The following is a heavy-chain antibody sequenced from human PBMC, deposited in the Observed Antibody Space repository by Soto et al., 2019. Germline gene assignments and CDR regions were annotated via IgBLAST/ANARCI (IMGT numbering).Heavy chain of an antibody. CDR3: ARIALAGKSEYLQH. Sequence: SETLSLTCTVSGGSISSYYWSWIRQPPGKGLEWIGYIYYSGSTNYNPSLKSRVTISVDTSKNQFSLKLSSVTAADTAVYYCARIALAGKSEYLQHWGQGTLVTVSS. D-gene: IGHD6-19*01. V-gene: IGHV4-59*08. CDR2: IYYSGST. CDR1: GGSISSYY. J-gene: IGHJ1*01.